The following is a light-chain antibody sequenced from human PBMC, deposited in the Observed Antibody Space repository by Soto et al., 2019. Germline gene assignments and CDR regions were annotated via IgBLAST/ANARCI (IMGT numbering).Light chain of an antibody. J-gene: IGKJ4*01. CDR2: DAS. V-gene: IGKV3D-15*01. CDR1: QSVSSSY. CDR3: QQYNNWPLT. Sequence: EIVLTQSPGTLSLSPGERATLSCRASQSVSSSYLAWYQQKPGQAPRLLIYDASTRATGIPARFSGSGSGTEFTLTISSLLSEDFAVYSCQQYNNWPLTFGGGTKV.